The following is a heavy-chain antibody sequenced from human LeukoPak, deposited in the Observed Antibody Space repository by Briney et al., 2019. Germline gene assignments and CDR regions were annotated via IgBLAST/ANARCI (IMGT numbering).Heavy chain of an antibody. CDR3: ARDRAYCSSTSCPDSYYGMDV. Sequence: SETLSLTCAVYGGSFSGYYWSWIRQPPGKGLEWIGEINHSGSTYYNPSLKSRVTISVDTSKNQFSLKLSSVTAADTAVYYCARDRAYCSSTSCPDSYYGMDVWGQGTTVTVSS. CDR2: INHSGST. D-gene: IGHD2-2*01. CDR1: GGSFSGYY. V-gene: IGHV4-34*09. J-gene: IGHJ6*02.